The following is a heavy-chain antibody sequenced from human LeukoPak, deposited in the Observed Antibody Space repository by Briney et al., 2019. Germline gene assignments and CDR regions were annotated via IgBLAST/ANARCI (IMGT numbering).Heavy chain of an antibody. CDR1: GFTFSRYW. CDR2: INSDGRST. V-gene: IGHV3-74*01. D-gene: IGHD3-9*01. J-gene: IGHJ4*02. CDR3: VRGADTGYSSDS. Sequence: GGSLRLSCVASGFTFSRYWMHWVRHAPGKGLVWVSRINSDGRSTNYADSVKGRFSISRDNAENTLYLQMNSLRVEDTAVYYCVRGADTGYSSDSWGQGTLVTVSS.